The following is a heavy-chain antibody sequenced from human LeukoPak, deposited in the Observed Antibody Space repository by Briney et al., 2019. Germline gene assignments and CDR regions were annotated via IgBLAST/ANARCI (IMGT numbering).Heavy chain of an antibody. CDR1: GFTFSSYE. V-gene: IGHV3-33*08. Sequence: GGSLRLSCAASGFTFSSYEMNWVRQAPGKGLEWVAVIWYDGSNKYYADSVKGRFTISRDNSKNTLYLQMNSLRAEDTAVYYCARMSGSHALGSIDYWGQGTLVTVSS. CDR2: IWYDGSNK. CDR3: ARMSGSHALGSIDY. D-gene: IGHD1-26*01. J-gene: IGHJ4*02.